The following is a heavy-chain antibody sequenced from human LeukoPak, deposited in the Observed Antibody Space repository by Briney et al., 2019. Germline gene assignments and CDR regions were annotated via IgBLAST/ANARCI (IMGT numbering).Heavy chain of an antibody. J-gene: IGHJ3*02. V-gene: IGHV3-30-3*01. CDR3: ARVMYYYDSNDAFDI. Sequence: GGSLRLSCAASGFTFSSYAMHWVRQAPGKGLEWVAIISYDGSNKYYADSVKGRFTISRDNSKNTLYLQMNSLRAEDTAVYYCARVMYYYDSNDAFDIWGQGTMVTVSS. CDR2: ISYDGSNK. CDR1: GFTFSSYA. D-gene: IGHD3-22*01.